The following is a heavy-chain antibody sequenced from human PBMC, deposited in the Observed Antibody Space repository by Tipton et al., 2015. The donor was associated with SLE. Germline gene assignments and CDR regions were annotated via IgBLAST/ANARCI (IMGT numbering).Heavy chain of an antibody. CDR3: ARDRKGGMVRGVIAAFDI. V-gene: IGHV4-31*03. CDR2: IYYSGST. CDR1: GGSISSGGHY. Sequence: TLSLTCTVSGGSISSGGHYWSWIRQHPVKGLEWIGYIYYSGSTYYNPSLKSRVTISVDTSKNQSSLNLSSVTAADTAVYYCARDRKGGMVRGVIAAFDIWGQGTMVTVSS. J-gene: IGHJ3*02. D-gene: IGHD3-10*01.